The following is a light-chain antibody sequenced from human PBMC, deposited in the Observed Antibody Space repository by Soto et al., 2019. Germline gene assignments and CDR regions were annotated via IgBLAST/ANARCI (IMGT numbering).Light chain of an antibody. Sequence: QHALTQPASESGSPGQSITISCTGTSSDVGGYNYVSWYQQHPGKAPKLMIYEVSNRPSGVSNRFSGSKSGNTASLTISGLQAEDEADYYCSSYTSSSTLVFGGGTKLTVL. V-gene: IGLV2-14*01. CDR2: EVS. J-gene: IGLJ2*01. CDR1: SSDVGGYNY. CDR3: SSYTSSSTLV.